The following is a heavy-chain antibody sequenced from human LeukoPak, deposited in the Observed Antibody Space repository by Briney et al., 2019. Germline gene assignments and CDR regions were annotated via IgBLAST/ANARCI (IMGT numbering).Heavy chain of an antibody. D-gene: IGHD3-10*01. J-gene: IGHJ6*02. V-gene: IGHV3-33*01. CDR1: GFTFSSYG. Sequence: GGSLRLSCAASGFTFSSYGMHWVRQAPGKGLEWVAVIWYDGSNKYYADSVKGRFTISRDNSKNTLYLQMNSLRAEDTAVYYCAREYYYGSGSPYYYYYGMDVWGQGTTVTVSS. CDR2: IWYDGSNK. CDR3: AREYYYGSGSPYYYYYGMDV.